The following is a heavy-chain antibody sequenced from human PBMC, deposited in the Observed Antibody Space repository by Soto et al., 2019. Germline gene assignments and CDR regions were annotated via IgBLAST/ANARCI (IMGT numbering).Heavy chain of an antibody. D-gene: IGHD3-22*01. V-gene: IGHV4-30-2*01. J-gene: IGHJ4*02. CDR3: AKNPGYYYDSTGYHFDY. Sequence: PSETLSLTCAVSGGSISSGGYSWSWIRQPPGKGLEWIGYMYHSGSTYYNPSLKSRVTISIDRSKNQFSLQLNSVTPEDTAVYYCAKNPGYYYDSTGYHFDYWGQGTLVTVSS. CDR1: GGSISSGGYS. CDR2: MYHSGST.